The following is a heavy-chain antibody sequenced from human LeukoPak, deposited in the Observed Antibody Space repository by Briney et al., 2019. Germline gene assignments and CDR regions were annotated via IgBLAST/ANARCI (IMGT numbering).Heavy chain of an antibody. CDR3: ARVSTLLLHAFDI. J-gene: IGHJ3*02. V-gene: IGHV3-7*01. CDR2: IKQDGSEK. D-gene: IGHD3-10*01. CDR1: GFTFSSYW. Sequence: HPGGSLRLSCAASGFTFSSYWMSWVRQAPGKGLEWVANIKQDGSEKYYVDSVKGRFTISRDNAKNSLYLQMNSLRAEDTAVYYCARVSTLLLHAFDIWGQGTMVTVSS.